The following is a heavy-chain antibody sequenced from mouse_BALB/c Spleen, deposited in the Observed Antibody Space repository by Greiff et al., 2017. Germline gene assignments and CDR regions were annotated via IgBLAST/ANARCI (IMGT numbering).Heavy chain of an antibody. CDR2: ISYDGSN. J-gene: IGHJ3*01. D-gene: IGHD2-4*01. V-gene: IGHV3-6*02. CDR3: ARGYDYSWFAY. CDR1: GYSITSGYY. Sequence: EVKLMESGPGLVKPSQSLSLTCSVTGYSITSGYYWYWIRQFPGNKLEWMGYISYDGSNNYNPSLKNRISITRDTSKNQFFLKLNTVTTEDTATCYCARGYDYSWFAYWGQGTLVTVSA.